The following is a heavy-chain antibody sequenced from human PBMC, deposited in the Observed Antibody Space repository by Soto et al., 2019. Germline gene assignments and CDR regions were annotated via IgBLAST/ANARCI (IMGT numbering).Heavy chain of an antibody. CDR1: GFTFRSYA. Sequence: SLRLSCAASGFTFRSYAMHWVRQAPGKGLEWVAVISYDGSNKYYADSVKGRFTISRDNSKNTLYLQMNSLRAEDTAVYYCARDGLSYCGGDCYSDYWGQGTLVTVSS. D-gene: IGHD2-21*02. J-gene: IGHJ4*02. CDR3: ARDGLSYCGGDCYSDY. CDR2: ISYDGSNK. V-gene: IGHV3-30-3*01.